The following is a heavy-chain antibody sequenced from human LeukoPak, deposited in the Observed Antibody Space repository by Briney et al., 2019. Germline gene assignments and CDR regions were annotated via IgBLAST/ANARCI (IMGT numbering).Heavy chain of an antibody. CDR2: ISGSGGST. CDR3: AKGTGRSSSSLDY. CDR1: GFTFSSYN. J-gene: IGHJ4*02. D-gene: IGHD2-2*01. Sequence: GGSLRLSCAASGFTFSSYNMNWVRQAPGKGLEWVSGISGSGGSTYYADSVKGRFTISRDNSKNTLYLQMNSLRAEDTAVYYCAKGTGRSSSSLDYWGQGTLVTVSS. V-gene: IGHV3-23*01.